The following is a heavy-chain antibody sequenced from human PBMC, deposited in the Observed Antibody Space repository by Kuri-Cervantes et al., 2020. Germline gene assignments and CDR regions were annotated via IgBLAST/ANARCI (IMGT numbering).Heavy chain of an antibody. CDR2: IIPILGIA. J-gene: IGHJ6*02. CDR3: ARGARELRYFDSQPPEQKYYYYYGMDV. D-gene: IGHD3-9*01. Sequence: AVNVSCKASGGTFSSYTISWVRQAPGQGLEWMGRIIPILGIANYAQKFQGRVTITADKSTSTAYMELSSLRSEDTAVYYCARGARELRYFDSQPPEQKYYYYYGMDVWGQGTTVTVSS. CDR1: GGTFSSYT. V-gene: IGHV1-69*02.